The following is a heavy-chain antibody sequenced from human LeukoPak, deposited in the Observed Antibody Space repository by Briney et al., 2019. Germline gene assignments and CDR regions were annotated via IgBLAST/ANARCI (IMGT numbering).Heavy chain of an antibody. J-gene: IGHJ5*02. D-gene: IGHD6-19*01. Sequence: GGSLRLSCAASGFIFTDAWVSWVRQAPGKGLEWVGHIKRKNDGGTTDYAAPVKGRFTISRDDSKNTVSLQMNSLKNEDTAVYYCTTGYASAWYAWGQGTLVTVSS. CDR3: TTGYASAWYA. CDR2: IKRKNDGGTT. CDR1: GFIFTDAW. V-gene: IGHV3-15*01.